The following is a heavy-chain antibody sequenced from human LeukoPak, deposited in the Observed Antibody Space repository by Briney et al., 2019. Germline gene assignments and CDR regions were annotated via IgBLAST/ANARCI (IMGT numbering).Heavy chain of an antibody. CDR1: GGSINNYY. D-gene: IGHD2-15*01. Sequence: PSETLSLTCTVSGGSINNYYWSWIRQPAGKGLGWIGRIYTRGSTNYNPSLKSRVTMSVDTSKNQFSLKLSSVTAADTAVYYCARGRYCSADICSGGDAFDIWGQGTKVSVSS. J-gene: IGHJ3*02. CDR2: IYTRGST. CDR3: ARGRYCSADICSGGDAFDI. V-gene: IGHV4-4*07.